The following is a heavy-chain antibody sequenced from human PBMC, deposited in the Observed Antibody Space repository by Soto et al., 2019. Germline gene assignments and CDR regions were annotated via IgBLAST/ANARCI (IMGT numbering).Heavy chain of an antibody. Sequence: GASVKVSCKASGGTLKNSAISWVRQAPGQGLEWMGGIIPVFGPALYTQKFQGRVTITADESTSTAYMELSSLRSEDTAVYYCAGGNSGYGVSGMDVWGQGTTVTVSS. CDR3: AGGNSGYGVSGMDV. V-gene: IGHV1-69*13. D-gene: IGHD5-12*01. CDR2: IIPVFGPA. CDR1: GGTLKNSA. J-gene: IGHJ6*02.